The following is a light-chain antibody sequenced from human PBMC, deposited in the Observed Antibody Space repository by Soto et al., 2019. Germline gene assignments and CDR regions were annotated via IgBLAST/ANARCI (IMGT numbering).Light chain of an antibody. CDR3: HQSYSLPLT. V-gene: IGKV1-39*01. J-gene: IGKJ3*01. Sequence: DIQMTQSPSSLSASVGDRVAITCRSSQSISDYLNWYQQKPGKALKLVIYGASNLQSGVPPRFSGSGSGSEFTLTISGLQPDDVAIYFCHQSYSLPLTFGPGTKVDV. CDR2: GAS. CDR1: QSISDY.